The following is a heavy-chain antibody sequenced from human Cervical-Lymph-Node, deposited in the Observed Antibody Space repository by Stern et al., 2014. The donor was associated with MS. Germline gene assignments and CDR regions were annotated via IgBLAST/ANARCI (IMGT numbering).Heavy chain of an antibody. CDR1: GGSISSYY. V-gene: IGHV4-59*01. CDR2: IYYSGST. CDR3: ARGATQAFDP. J-gene: IGHJ5*02. Sequence: QVQLVESGPGLVKPSETLSLTCTVSGGSISSYYWSWIRQPPGQGLEWIGYIYYSGSTNYNSCLKSRVTISVDTSKNQFSLKLSSVTAADTAVYYCARGATQAFDPWGQGTLVTVSS.